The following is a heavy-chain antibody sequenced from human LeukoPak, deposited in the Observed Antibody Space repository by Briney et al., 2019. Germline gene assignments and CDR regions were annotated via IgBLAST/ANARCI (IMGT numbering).Heavy chain of an antibody. V-gene: IGHV3-30*04. CDR3: ANPVYSGSYYAIDY. CDR2: ISYDGSNK. Sequence: GRSLRLSCAASGFTFSSYAMHWVRQAPGKGLEWVAVISYDGSNKYYADSVKGRFTISRDNSENTLYLQMNSLRAEDTAVYYCANPVYSGSYYAIDYWGQGTLVTVSS. J-gene: IGHJ4*02. CDR1: GFTFSSYA. D-gene: IGHD1-26*01.